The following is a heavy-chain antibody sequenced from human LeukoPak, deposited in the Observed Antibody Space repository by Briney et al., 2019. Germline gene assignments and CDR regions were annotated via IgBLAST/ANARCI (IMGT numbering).Heavy chain of an antibody. J-gene: IGHJ3*02. Sequence: SETLSLTCTVSGGSISSYYWSWIRQPPGKGLEWIGEINHSGSTNYNPSLKSRVTISVDTSKNQFSLKLSSVTAADTAVYYCAREPAVTMIVVLDAFDIWGQGTMVTVSS. CDR3: AREPAVTMIVVLDAFDI. V-gene: IGHV4-34*01. CDR2: INHSGST. D-gene: IGHD3-22*01. CDR1: GGSISSYY.